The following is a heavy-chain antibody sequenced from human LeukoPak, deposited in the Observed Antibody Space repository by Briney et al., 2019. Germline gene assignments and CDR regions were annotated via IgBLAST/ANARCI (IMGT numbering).Heavy chain of an antibody. CDR3: ARKAQYNGHYPLDY. V-gene: IGHV3-23*01. CDR1: GFTLTSYS. Sequence: GGSLRLSCAASGFTLTSYSMSWVRQAPGKGLEWVSGTSDRGDYTYYADSVKGRFTISRDSSKNTLFLQMNSLRAEDTALYFCARKAQYNGHYPLDYWGQGTLVTVSS. CDR2: TSDRGDYT. D-gene: IGHD1-7*01. J-gene: IGHJ4*02.